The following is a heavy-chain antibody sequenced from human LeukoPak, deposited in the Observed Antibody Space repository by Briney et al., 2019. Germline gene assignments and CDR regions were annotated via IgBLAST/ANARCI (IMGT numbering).Heavy chain of an antibody. V-gene: IGHV1-2*02. CDR3: ARDAIVRDYSNSDH. J-gene: IGHJ4*02. Sequence: GASVKVSCKASGYTFTGYYIHWVRQAPGQGLEWMGWINPNSGGTNYAQKFQGRVTMTRDTSISTAYMELSRLTSDDTAVYYCARDAIVRDYSNSDHWGQGTLVTVSS. D-gene: IGHD4-11*01. CDR2: INPNSGGT. CDR1: GYTFTGYY.